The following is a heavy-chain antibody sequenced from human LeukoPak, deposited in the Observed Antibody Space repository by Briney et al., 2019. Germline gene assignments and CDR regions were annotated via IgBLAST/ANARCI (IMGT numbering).Heavy chain of an antibody. J-gene: IGHJ5*02. CDR2: ISGSSTYI. CDR1: GFTFGTYT. CDR3: ARDKRGANWFDP. V-gene: IGHV3-21*01. D-gene: IGHD1-26*01. Sequence: PGGSLRLSCSASGFTFGTYTMNWVRQAPGKGLEWVSSISGSSTYIYYADSVKGRCTISRDNAKNSLYLEVNSVRAEDTAVYYCARDKRGANWFDPWGQGTLVTVSS.